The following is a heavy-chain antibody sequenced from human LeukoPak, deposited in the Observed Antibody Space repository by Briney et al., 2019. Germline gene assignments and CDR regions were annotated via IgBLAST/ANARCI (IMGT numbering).Heavy chain of an antibody. Sequence: GGSLRLSCAASGFTFNSHALSWVRQAPGKGLERVSSISGSGTSTYSADSVKGRFTISRDNSKNTVYLQMNSLRAEDTAIYYCAKKKIGSYYFDNWGQGTLVTVSS. CDR1: GFTFNSHA. J-gene: IGHJ4*02. D-gene: IGHD1-26*01. V-gene: IGHV3-23*01. CDR3: AKKKIGSYYFDN. CDR2: ISGSGTST.